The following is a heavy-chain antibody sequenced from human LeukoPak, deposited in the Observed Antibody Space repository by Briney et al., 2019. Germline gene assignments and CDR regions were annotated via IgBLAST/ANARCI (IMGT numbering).Heavy chain of an antibody. CDR3: ARGEAAADAFDI. V-gene: IGHV1-8*01. CDR1: GHTFTSYD. CDR2: MNPNSGNT. J-gene: IGHJ3*02. Sequence: ASVKVSCKASGHTFTSYDINWVRQATGQGLEWMGWMNPNSGNTGYAQKFQGRVTMTRNTSISTAYMELSSLRSEDTAVYYCARGEAAADAFDIWGQGTMVTVSS. D-gene: IGHD6-13*01.